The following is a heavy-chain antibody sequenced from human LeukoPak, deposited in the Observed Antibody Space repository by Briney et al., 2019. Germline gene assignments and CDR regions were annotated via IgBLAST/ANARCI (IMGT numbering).Heavy chain of an antibody. CDR2: ISSSSYI. D-gene: IGHD3-22*01. J-gene: IGHJ4*02. Sequence: GGSLRLSCAASGFTFSSYSMNWVRQAPGKGLEWVSSISSSSYIYYADSVKGRFTISRDNAKNSLYLQMNSLRAEDTAVYYCARAYYYDSSGYVFGYWGQGTLVTVSS. CDR1: GFTFSSYS. V-gene: IGHV3-21*01. CDR3: ARAYYYDSSGYVFGY.